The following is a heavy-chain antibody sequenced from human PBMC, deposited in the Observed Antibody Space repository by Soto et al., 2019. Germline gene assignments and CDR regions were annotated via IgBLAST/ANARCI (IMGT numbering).Heavy chain of an antibody. CDR2: IHSSGST. CDR3: AILTKPTAVTTAFRGGYGLDV. D-gene: IGHD4-17*01. CDR1: GGSVSSGNYF. V-gene: IGHV4-61*01. J-gene: IGHJ6*02. Sequence: LSLTCTVSGGSVSSGNYFWSWIRQPPGKGLEWIGYIHSSGSTNYNPSLKSRVTISVDTSRNQFSLKLTSVTAADTAVYYCAILTKPTAVTTAFRGGYGLDVWGQGTTVTVSS.